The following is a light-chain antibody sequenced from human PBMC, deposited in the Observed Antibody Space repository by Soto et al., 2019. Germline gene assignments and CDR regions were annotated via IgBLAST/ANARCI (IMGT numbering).Light chain of an antibody. CDR3: QQYYSSPFT. CDR1: QTVLYRSKNKNY. V-gene: IGKV4-1*01. J-gene: IGKJ3*01. Sequence: DIVMTQSPDSLAVSLGERATINCKSSQTVLYRSKNKNYLAWYQQKPGQPPKLLIYWASTRESGVPDRFSGSGSGTDFTLTSSSLQAEDVAVYYCQQYYSSPFTFGPGTKVEIK. CDR2: WAS.